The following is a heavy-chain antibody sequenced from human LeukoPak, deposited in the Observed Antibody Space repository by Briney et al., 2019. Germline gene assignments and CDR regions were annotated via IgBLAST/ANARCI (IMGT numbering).Heavy chain of an antibody. CDR3: ASRYSGSYYFDY. D-gene: IGHD1-26*01. J-gene: IGHJ4*02. CDR2: IYYSGST. Sequence: SETLSLTCAVYGGSFSSYYWSWIRQPPGKGLEWIGYIYYSGSTNYNPSLKSRVTISVDTSKNQFSLKLSSVTAADTAVYYCASRYSGSYYFDYWGQGTLVTVSS. V-gene: IGHV4-59*01. CDR1: GGSFSSYY.